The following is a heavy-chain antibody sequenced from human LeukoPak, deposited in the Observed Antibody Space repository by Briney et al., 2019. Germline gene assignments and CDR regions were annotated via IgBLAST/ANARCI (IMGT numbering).Heavy chain of an antibody. CDR3: ARDFGYYYGSGHAFDI. D-gene: IGHD3-10*01. Sequence: SVKVSCKASGYTFTGYYMHWVRQAPGQGLEWMGGIIPIFGTANYAQKFQGRVTITADESTSTAYMELSSLRSEDTAVYYCARDFGYYYGSGHAFDIWGRGTMVTVSS. CDR2: IIPIFGTA. V-gene: IGHV1-69*13. J-gene: IGHJ3*02. CDR1: GYTFTGYY.